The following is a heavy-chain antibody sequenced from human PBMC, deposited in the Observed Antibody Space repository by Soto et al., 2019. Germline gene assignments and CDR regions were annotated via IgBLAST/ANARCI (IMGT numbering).Heavy chain of an antibody. Sequence: ASVKVSCKASGYTFTGYYMHWVRQAPGQGLEWMGWINPNSGGTNYAQKFQGWVTMTRDTSISTAYMELSRLRSDDTAVYYCARYYYGSGATGGSVDYGMDVWGQGTTVTVSS. D-gene: IGHD3-10*01. J-gene: IGHJ6*02. CDR2: INPNSGGT. CDR3: ARYYYGSGATGGSVDYGMDV. V-gene: IGHV1-2*04. CDR1: GYTFTGYY.